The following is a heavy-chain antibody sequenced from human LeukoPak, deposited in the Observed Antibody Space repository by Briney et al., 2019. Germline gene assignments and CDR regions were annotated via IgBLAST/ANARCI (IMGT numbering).Heavy chain of an antibody. CDR3: ARDLRHGYSSFGNVYYFDY. Sequence: PGGSLRLSCAASGFTFSSYSMNWVRQAPGKGLEWVSSISSSSSYIYYADSVKGRFTISRDNAKNSLYLQMNSLRAEDTAVYYCARDLRHGYSSFGNVYYFDYWGQGTLVTVST. CDR2: ISSSSSYI. V-gene: IGHV3-21*01. J-gene: IGHJ4*02. D-gene: IGHD6-13*01. CDR1: GFTFSSYS.